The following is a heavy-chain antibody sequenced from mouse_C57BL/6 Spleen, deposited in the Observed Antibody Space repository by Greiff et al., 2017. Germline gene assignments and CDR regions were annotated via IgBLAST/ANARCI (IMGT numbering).Heavy chain of an antibody. CDR3: ARELTGYWYFDV. CDR1: GYAFSSSW. Sequence: QVQLQQSGPELVKPGASVKISCKASGYAFSSSWMNWVKQRPGKGLEWIGRIYPGDGDTNYNGKFKGKATLTADKSSSTAYMQLSSLTSEDSAVYFCARELTGYWYFDVWGTGTTVTVSS. CDR2: IYPGDGDT. D-gene: IGHD4-1*01. J-gene: IGHJ1*03. V-gene: IGHV1-82*01.